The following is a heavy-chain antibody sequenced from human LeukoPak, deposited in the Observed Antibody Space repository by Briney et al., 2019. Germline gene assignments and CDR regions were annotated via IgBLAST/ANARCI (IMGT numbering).Heavy chain of an antibody. CDR1: GFTFSSYW. J-gene: IGHJ5*02. CDR2: IKQDGSEK. Sequence: GGSPRLSCAASGFTFSSYWMSWVRQAPGKGLEWVANIKQDGSEKYYVDSVKGRFTISRDNAKNSLYLQMNSLRAEDTAVYYCARGRVYCSGGSCYRWFDPWGQGTLVTVSS. D-gene: IGHD2-15*01. CDR3: ARGRVYCSGGSCYRWFDP. V-gene: IGHV3-7*01.